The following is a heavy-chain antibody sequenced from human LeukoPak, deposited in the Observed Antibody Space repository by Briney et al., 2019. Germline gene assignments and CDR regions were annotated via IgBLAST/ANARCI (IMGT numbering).Heavy chain of an antibody. Sequence: ASVRISCKASGYTFTGYYTHWVRQAPGQGLEWMGWINNKNGVTNYAQKFQGRVTMTRDSSISTAYMELNGLRSDDTAVYYCARSSGKSRSDYWGQGTLVTVSS. V-gene: IGHV1-2*02. J-gene: IGHJ4*02. CDR3: ARSSGKSRSDY. CDR2: INNKNGVT. D-gene: IGHD6-25*01. CDR1: GYTFTGYY.